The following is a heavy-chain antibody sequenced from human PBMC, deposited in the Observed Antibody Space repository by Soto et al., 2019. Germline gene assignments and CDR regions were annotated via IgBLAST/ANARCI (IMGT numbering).Heavy chain of an antibody. CDR1: GFSLSTSGVG. CDR2: IYWDDDK. V-gene: IGHV2-5*02. J-gene: IGHJ4*02. Sequence: QITLKESGPPLVKPTQTLTLTCTFSGFSLSTSGVGVGWIRQPPGKALEWLALIYWDDDKRYSPSLKSRLTITKDTSKNQVVLTMTNMDPVDTATYYCAHRRAVAGEVQFDYWGQGTLVTVSS. D-gene: IGHD6-19*01. CDR3: AHRRAVAGEVQFDY.